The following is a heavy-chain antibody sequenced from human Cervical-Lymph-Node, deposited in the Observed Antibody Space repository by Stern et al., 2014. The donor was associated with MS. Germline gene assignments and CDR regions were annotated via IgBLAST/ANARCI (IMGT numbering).Heavy chain of an antibody. CDR3: ARGLSIVVVPAANWFDP. J-gene: IGHJ5*02. D-gene: IGHD2-2*01. V-gene: IGHV4-31*03. Sequence: QVQLQESGPGLVKPSQTLSLTCTVSGGSISSGGYYWSWIRQHPGKGLEWIGYIYYSGSTYYNPSLKSRVTISVDTSKNQFSLKLSSVTAADTAVYYCARGLSIVVVPAANWFDPWGQGTLVTVSS. CDR2: IYYSGST. CDR1: GGSISSGGYY.